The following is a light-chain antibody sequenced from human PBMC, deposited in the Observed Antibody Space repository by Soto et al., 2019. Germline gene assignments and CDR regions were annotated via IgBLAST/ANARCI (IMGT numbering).Light chain of an antibody. CDR3: QQYGSSTG. CDR1: QSISDK. J-gene: IGKJ3*01. V-gene: IGKV3-20*01. CDR2: GAS. Sequence: EIVMTQSPVTLSVSPGERVTLSCRASQSISDKSAWYQQKPGQAPRPLIYGASSRATGIPDRFSGSGSGTDFTLTISRLGPEDFAVYYCQQYGSSTGFGPGTKVDIK.